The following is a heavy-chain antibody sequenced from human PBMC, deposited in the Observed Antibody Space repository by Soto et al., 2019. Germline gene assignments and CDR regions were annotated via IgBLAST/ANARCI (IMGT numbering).Heavy chain of an antibody. CDR2: ISTSGGTT. D-gene: IGHD6-13*01. Sequence: GSLRLSCAASGFIFGNYAMSWVRQAPGKGLEWVSVISTSGGTTLYADTVKGRFTISRDNPKNTLYLQMNSLRADDTAVYYCARDLGSWYGRFDPWGQGTLVTVSS. CDR3: ARDLGSWYGRFDP. V-gene: IGHV3-23*01. CDR1: GFIFGNYA. J-gene: IGHJ5*02.